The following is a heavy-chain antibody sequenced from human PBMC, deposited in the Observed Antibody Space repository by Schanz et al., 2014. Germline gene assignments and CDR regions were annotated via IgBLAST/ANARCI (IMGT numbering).Heavy chain of an antibody. CDR3: AKAEYDILTDSYSRLDP. J-gene: IGHJ5*02. CDR2: ISVYTGNT. D-gene: IGHD3-9*01. CDR1: GYTFTTYA. V-gene: IGHV1-18*01. Sequence: QVQLVQSGAELKKPGASVRVSCKASGYTFTTYAMSWVRQAPGQGLEWVGWISVYTGNTKYGQKVQGRVTMTADTSTNTAYMELRSLRSDDTAVYYCAKAEYDILTDSYSRLDPWGQGTLVTVSS.